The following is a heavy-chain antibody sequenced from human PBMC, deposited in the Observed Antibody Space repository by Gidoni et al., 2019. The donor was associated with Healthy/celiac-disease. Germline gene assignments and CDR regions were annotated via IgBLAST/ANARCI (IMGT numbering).Heavy chain of an antibody. CDR2: IRSKANSYAT. CDR1: GVTFSGSA. CDR3: TRLGSDSSGPYYYYYMDV. Sequence: EVQLVESGGGLVQPGGSLKLSCAAPGVTFSGSAMPWVRQASGKGLEWVGRIRSKANSYATAYAASVKGRFTISRDDSKNTAYLQMNSLKTEDTAVYYCTRLGSDSSGPYYYYYMDVWGKGTTVTVSS. J-gene: IGHJ6*03. V-gene: IGHV3-73*02. D-gene: IGHD6-19*01.